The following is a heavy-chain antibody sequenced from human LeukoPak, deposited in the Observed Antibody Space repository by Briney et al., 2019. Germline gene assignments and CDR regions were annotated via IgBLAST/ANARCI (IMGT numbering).Heavy chain of an antibody. V-gene: IGHV3-64*01. J-gene: IGHJ4*02. CDR3: AREWLGDGLE. CDR2: ISSNGGST. CDR1: EFTFSSYA. Sequence: GGSLRLSCAASEFTFSSYAMHWVRQAPGKGLEYVSAISSNGGSTYYANSVKGRFTISRDNSKNTLYLQMGSLRAEDMAVYYCAREWLGDGLEWGQGTLVTVSS. D-gene: IGHD5-24*01.